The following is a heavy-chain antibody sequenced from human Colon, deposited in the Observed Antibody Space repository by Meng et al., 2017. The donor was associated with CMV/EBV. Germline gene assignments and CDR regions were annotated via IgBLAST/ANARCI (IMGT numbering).Heavy chain of an antibody. V-gene: IGHV1-18*04. D-gene: IGHD2-2*01. Sequence: ASVKVSCKASGFPFTSYSFTWVRQAPGQGLEWLGWISAYNGNTNYAQIVQGRVTMTTDPSTTTAYMELRNLRSDDTAVYYCARWGNCRSISCYVYNYYGMDVWGQGTTVTVSS. J-gene: IGHJ6*02. CDR2: ISAYNGNT. CDR3: ARWGNCRSISCYVYNYYGMDV. CDR1: GFPFTSYS.